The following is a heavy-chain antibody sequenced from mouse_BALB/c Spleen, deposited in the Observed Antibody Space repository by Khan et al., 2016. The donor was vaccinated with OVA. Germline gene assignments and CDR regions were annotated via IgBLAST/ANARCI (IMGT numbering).Heavy chain of an antibody. CDR1: GFSLSNYG. D-gene: IGHD1-3*01. CDR2: IWAGGST. CDR3: ARAFYNGAWFAY. V-gene: IGHV2-9*02. J-gene: IGHJ3*01. Sequence: QVQLKESGPGLVAPSQTLSITCTVSGFSLSNYGVHWVRQPPGKGLEWLGVIWAGGSTNHNSALMSRLSISKDDSKSQVFLTMNSLQTDDTAMYYCARAFYNGAWFAYWGQGTLVIVSA.